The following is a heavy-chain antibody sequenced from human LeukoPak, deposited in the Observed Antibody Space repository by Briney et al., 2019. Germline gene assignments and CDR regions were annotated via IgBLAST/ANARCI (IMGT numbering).Heavy chain of an antibody. CDR1: GYTFTDYY. CDR2: INPHSGGT. Sequence: ASVTVSCKTSGYTFTDYYMHWVRQAPGQGLEWMGWINPHSGGTYYAQKFQGRVTMTRDSSTSTAYMELSNLRSDDTAVYYCARDGPSMVRAVTPFDIWGQGTMVTVSS. D-gene: IGHD3-10*01. CDR3: ARDGPSMVRAVTPFDI. J-gene: IGHJ3*02. V-gene: IGHV1-2*02.